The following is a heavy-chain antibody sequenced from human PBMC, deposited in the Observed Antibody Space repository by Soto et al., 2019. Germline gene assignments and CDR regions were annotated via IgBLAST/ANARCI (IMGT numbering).Heavy chain of an antibody. Sequence: SETLSLTCAVYGGSFSGYYWSWIRQPPGKGLEWIGEINQSGSTNYNPSLKSRATISVDTSKNQFSLKLISVSAADTAVYYCTRGFGTWGQGTMVTVSS. CDR2: INQSGST. J-gene: IGHJ3*01. CDR1: GGSFSGYY. V-gene: IGHV4-34*01. CDR3: TRGFGT. D-gene: IGHD3-10*01.